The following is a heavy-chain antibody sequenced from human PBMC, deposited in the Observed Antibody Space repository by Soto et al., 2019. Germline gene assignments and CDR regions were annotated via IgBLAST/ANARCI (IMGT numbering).Heavy chain of an antibody. D-gene: IGHD3-22*01. Sequence: PGGSLRLSCAASGFTFSSYWMSWVRQAPGKGLEWVANIKQDGSEKYYVDSAKGRFTISRDNAKNSLYLQMNSLRAEDTAVYYCARDRSLLSGYYDGMDVWGQGTTVTVSS. CDR3: ARDRSLLSGYYDGMDV. CDR2: IKQDGSEK. V-gene: IGHV3-7*03. CDR1: GFTFSSYW. J-gene: IGHJ6*02.